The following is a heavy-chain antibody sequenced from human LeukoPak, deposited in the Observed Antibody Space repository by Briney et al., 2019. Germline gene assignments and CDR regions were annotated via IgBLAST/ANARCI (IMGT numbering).Heavy chain of an antibody. CDR1: GFTFDDYA. Sequence: GGSLRLSCAAPGFTFDDYAMHWVRQAPGKGLEWVSGISWNSGSIGYADSVKGRFTISRDNAKNSLYLQMNSLRAEDTALYYCAKDGYSSDTYFDYWGQGTLVTVSS. V-gene: IGHV3-9*01. CDR3: AKDGYSSDTYFDY. J-gene: IGHJ4*02. D-gene: IGHD6-19*01. CDR2: ISWNSGSI.